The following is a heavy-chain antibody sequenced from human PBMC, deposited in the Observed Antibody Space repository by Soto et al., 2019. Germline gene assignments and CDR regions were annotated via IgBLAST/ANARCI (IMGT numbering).Heavy chain of an antibody. CDR1: VFTFSSYG. CDR2: ISYDGSNK. Sequence: QVQLVESGGGVVQPGRSLRLSCAASVFTFSSYGMHWVRQAPGKGLEWVAVISYDGSNKYYEASVKGRFTISRDKSKNTIHLQMNSLRVEDTAVYYCARDYYGSGSYRISEYFQHWGQGTLVTVSS. J-gene: IGHJ1*01. CDR3: ARDYYGSGSYRISEYFQH. D-gene: IGHD3-10*01. V-gene: IGHV3-30*03.